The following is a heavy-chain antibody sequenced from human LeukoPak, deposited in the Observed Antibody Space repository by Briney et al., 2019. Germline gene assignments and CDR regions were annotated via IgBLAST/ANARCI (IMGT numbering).Heavy chain of an antibody. D-gene: IGHD3-10*01. CDR1: GFTVSSNY. CDR3: AREPMVRGVLPIDY. J-gene: IGHJ4*02. Sequence: GGSLRLSCAASGFTVSSNYMSWVRQAPGKGLEWVSVIYSGGSTYYADSVKGRFTISRDNSKNTLYLQMNSLRAEDTAVYYCAREPMVRGVLPIDYWGQGTLVTVSS. V-gene: IGHV3-66*01. CDR2: IYSGGST.